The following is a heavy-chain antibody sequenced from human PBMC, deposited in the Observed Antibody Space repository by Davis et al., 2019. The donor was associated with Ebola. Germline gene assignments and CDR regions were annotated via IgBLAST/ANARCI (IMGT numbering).Heavy chain of an antibody. Sequence: ASVKVSCTASGYTFTHYGITWVRQAPGQGLEWMGWINPHNGNTNYAQNVQGRVTMTTDTSTSTAYMGVGILRSDDPAVYYCARAQFPTTSDHWGQGTLVTVSS. D-gene: IGHD1-1*01. CDR2: INPHNGNT. CDR3: ARAQFPTTSDH. J-gene: IGHJ4*02. V-gene: IGHV1-18*04. CDR1: GYTFTHYG.